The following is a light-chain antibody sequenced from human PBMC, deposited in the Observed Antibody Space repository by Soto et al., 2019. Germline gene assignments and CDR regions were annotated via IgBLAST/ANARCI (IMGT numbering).Light chain of an antibody. CDR1: QSIATY. J-gene: IGKJ4*01. Sequence: DIQMTQSPSSLSASVGDRVTITCRASQSIATYLNWYQQKPGTAPYLLIFAASSLQSGVPSRFSGSGSGTDFTLTISSLQPEAFATYYCKQSLRTPPTFGGAPKAEFK. CDR3: KQSLRTPPT. V-gene: IGKV1-39*01. CDR2: AAS.